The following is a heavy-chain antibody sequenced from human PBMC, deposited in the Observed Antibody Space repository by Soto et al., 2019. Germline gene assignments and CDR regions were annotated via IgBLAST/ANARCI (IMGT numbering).Heavy chain of an antibody. D-gene: IGHD6-19*01. V-gene: IGHV3-48*04. CDR2: ISSSSSTI. CDR1: GFTFSSYS. Sequence: GGSLRLSCAASGFTFSSYSMNWVRQAPGKGLEWVSYISSSSSTIYYADSVKGRFTISRDNAKNSLYLQTNSLRAEDTSVYYCAREGIAVAFDIWGQGTMVTVSS. J-gene: IGHJ3*02. CDR3: AREGIAVAFDI.